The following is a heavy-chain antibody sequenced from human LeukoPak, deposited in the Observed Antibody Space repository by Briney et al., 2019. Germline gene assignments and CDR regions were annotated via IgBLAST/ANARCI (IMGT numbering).Heavy chain of an antibody. J-gene: IGHJ4*02. V-gene: IGHV3-23*01. CDR3: ARLGYYYDSSGYYYDY. CDR1: GFTFSSHG. D-gene: IGHD3-22*01. Sequence: GGSLRLSCAASGFTFSSHGMSWVRQAPGKGLEWVSTISGSGDNTYYADSVKGRFTISRDNSKNTLYLQMNSLRAEDTAVYYCARLGYYYDSSGYYYDYWGQGTLVTVSS. CDR2: ISGSGDNT.